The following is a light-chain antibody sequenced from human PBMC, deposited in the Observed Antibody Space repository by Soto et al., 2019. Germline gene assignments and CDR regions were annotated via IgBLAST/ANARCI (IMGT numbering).Light chain of an antibody. CDR3: SSYAGNKNV. CDR1: SSDVGGYNY. J-gene: IGLJ1*01. Sequence: QSALTQPPSASGSPGQSVTISCTGTSSDVGGYNYVSWYQQHPGKAPKLMIYEVSKRPSGVPDRFSGSKSGNTASLTVSGLQAEDEADYYCSSYAGNKNVFGTGTKVT. V-gene: IGLV2-8*01. CDR2: EVS.